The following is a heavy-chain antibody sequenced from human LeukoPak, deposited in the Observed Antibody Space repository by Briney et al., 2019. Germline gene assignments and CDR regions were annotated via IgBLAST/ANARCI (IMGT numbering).Heavy chain of an antibody. Sequence: PGGSLRLSCAASGFIVSSNYMCWVRQAPGKGLEWVSVIYSGGSTNYADTVKGRFTISRDNSKNTLYLQMNSLRVEDTAVYYCARARGYSYGCDYWGQGTLVTVSS. V-gene: IGHV3-53*01. J-gene: IGHJ4*02. D-gene: IGHD5-18*01. CDR2: IYSGGST. CDR1: GFIVSSNY. CDR3: ARARGYSYGCDY.